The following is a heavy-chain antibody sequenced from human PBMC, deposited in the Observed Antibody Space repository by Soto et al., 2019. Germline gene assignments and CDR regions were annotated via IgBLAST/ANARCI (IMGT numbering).Heavy chain of an antibody. CDR3: TRPATVTGYDCAY. D-gene: IGHD4-17*01. J-gene: IGHJ4*02. V-gene: IGHV4-59*12. CDR1: GGSISSYY. CDR2: IFYSGTT. Sequence: QVQLQESGPGLVKPSETLSLTCTVSGGSISSYYWSWIRQPPGKGLEWIGYIFYSGTTYYNPSPNRRVTISVDTSKNHSSPKLSSVTAADTVVYYCTRPATVTGYDCAYWGQATLVTVPS.